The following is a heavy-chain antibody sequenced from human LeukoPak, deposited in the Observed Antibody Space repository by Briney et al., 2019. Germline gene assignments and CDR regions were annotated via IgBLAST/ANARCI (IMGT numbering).Heavy chain of an antibody. D-gene: IGHD6-13*01. CDR3: ARDMVGLAANGNWFDP. CDR1: GYTFSSYG. V-gene: IGHV1-18*01. J-gene: IGHJ5*02. CDR2: IATYNGNS. Sequence: ASVKLSCTSSGYTFSSYGISWVRQPPGQGLEWMGWIATYNGNSKYAQKVQGRVTMTTDTSTTTAYMELRTLRSDDTAVYYCARDMVGLAANGNWFDPWGQGTLVTVSS.